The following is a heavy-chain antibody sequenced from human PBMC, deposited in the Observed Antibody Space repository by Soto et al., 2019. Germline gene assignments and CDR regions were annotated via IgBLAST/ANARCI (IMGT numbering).Heavy chain of an antibody. D-gene: IGHD6-13*01. CDR3: ARDKGVGGSSWDGMDV. CDR1: GFTFSSYS. CDR2: ISSSSSYI. Sequence: PVGSLRLSCAASGFTFSSYSMNWVRQAPGKGLEWVSSISSSSSYIYYADSVKGRFTISRDNAKNSLYLQMNSLRAEDTAVYYCARDKGVGGSSWDGMDVWGQGTTVTVSS. V-gene: IGHV3-21*01. J-gene: IGHJ6*02.